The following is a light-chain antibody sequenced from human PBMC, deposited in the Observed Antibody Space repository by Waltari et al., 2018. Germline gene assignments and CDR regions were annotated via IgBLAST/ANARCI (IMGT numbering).Light chain of an antibody. CDR2: QDT. CDR3: QAWGRNLWV. Sequence: SYELTQPTSVSVAPGQTARITCPGDKLGDTYACWYQQKPGQSPVLVIHQDTKRPSGIPERFSGSNSGNTATLTIIGTQAMDEADYYCQAWGRNLWVFGGGTQLTVL. CDR1: KLGDTY. V-gene: IGLV3-1*01. J-gene: IGLJ3*02.